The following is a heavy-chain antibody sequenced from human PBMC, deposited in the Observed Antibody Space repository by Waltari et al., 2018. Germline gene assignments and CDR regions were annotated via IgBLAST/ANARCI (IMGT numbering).Heavy chain of an antibody. CDR2: FDPEDGET. D-gene: IGHD6-6*01. J-gene: IGHJ4*02. CDR3: AVPILIAARNFDY. Sequence: WVRQAPGKGLEWMGGFDPEDGETIYAQKFQGRVTMTEDTSTDTAYMELSSLRSEDTAVYYCAVPILIAARNFDYWGQGTLVTVSS. V-gene: IGHV1-24*01.